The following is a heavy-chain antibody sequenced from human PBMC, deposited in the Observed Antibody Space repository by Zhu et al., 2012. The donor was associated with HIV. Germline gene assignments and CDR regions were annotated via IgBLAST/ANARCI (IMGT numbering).Heavy chain of an antibody. D-gene: IGHD1-26*01. CDR1: GFSLSGYW. CDR3: ARDLYYGAPMPEPQAPGRYF. Sequence: EVHLVESGGGLVQPGGSLRLSCAASGFSLSGYWMHWVRQAPGKGLVWVSRINSDGSGTDYADSVKGRFTISRDNAKNTLYVQMNSLRVEDTGVYYCARDLYYGAPMPEPQAPGRYF. CDR2: INSDGSGT. J-gene: IGHJ2*01. V-gene: IGHV3-74*01.